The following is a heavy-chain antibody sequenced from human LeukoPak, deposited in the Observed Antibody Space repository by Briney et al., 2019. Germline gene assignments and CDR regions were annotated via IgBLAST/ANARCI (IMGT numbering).Heavy chain of an antibody. CDR3: ARDFRSSWLNWFDP. D-gene: IGHD6-13*01. CDR1: GGTFSSYA. J-gene: IGHJ5*02. V-gene: IGHV1-69*13. CDR2: IIPIFGTA. Sequence: SVTVSCKASGGTFSSYAISWVRQAHGQGLEWMGGIIPIFGTANYAQKFQGRVTITADESTSTAYMELSSLRSEDTAVYYCARDFRSSWLNWFDPWGQGTLVTVSS.